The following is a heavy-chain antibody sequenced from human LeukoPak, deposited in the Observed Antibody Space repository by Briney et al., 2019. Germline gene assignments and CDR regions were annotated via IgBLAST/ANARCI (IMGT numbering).Heavy chain of an antibody. J-gene: IGHJ3*02. CDR3: ARGPTWFGELFPAFDI. Sequence: SETLSLTCTVSGGSISSCYWSWIRQPPGKGLEWIGYIYYSGSTNYNPSLKSRVTISVDTSKNQFSLKLSSVTAADTAVYYCARGPTWFGELFPAFDIWGQGTMVTVSS. CDR1: GGSISSCY. D-gene: IGHD3-10*01. V-gene: IGHV4-59*08. CDR2: IYYSGST.